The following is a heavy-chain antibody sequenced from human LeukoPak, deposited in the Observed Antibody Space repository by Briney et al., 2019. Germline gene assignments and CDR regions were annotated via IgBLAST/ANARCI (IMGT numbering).Heavy chain of an antibody. CDR3: ARDHSTDDKSWWLDP. D-gene: IGHD1-1*01. Sequence: ASVKVSCKTSGDTLTRNWMHWVRQGPGQGLEWIGVINPNGDYTMYAQKFQGRVTVTRDMSSRTDYMELGSLRSDDTAVYYCARDHSTDDKSWWLDPWGQGTLVIVSS. CDR2: INPNGDYT. CDR1: GDTLTRNW. J-gene: IGHJ5*02. V-gene: IGHV1-46*01.